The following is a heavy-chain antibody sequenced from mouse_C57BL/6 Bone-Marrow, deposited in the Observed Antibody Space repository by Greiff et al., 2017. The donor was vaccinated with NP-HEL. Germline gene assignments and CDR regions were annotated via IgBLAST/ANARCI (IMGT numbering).Heavy chain of an antibody. CDR1: GYTFTEYT. CDR2: FYPGSGSI. Sequence: QVQLQQSGAELVKPGASVKLSCKASGYTFTEYTIHWVKQRSGQGLEWIGWFYPGSGSIKYNEKLKDKATLTADKSSSIVYIYLSRLTSEDSAFYFGARHGDYFGISYGYFDVWGTGTTVTVSS. J-gene: IGHJ1*03. CDR3: ARHGDYFGISYGYFDV. V-gene: IGHV1-62-2*01. D-gene: IGHD1-1*01.